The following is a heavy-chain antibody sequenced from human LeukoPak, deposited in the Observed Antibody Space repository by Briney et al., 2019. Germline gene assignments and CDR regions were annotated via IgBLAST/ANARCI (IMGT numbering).Heavy chain of an antibody. D-gene: IGHD3-22*01. V-gene: IGHV1-2*02. J-gene: IGHJ3*02. CDR3: ARRGAYYYDSSGYPDAFDI. CDR1: GYTFTGYY. Sequence: GASVKVSCKASGYTFTGYYIHWVRQAPGQGLEWMGWINPKSGGTNYAQKFQGRVTMTRDMSTSTVYMELSSLRSEDTAVYYCARRGAYYYDSSGYPDAFDIWGQGTMVTVSS. CDR2: INPKSGGT.